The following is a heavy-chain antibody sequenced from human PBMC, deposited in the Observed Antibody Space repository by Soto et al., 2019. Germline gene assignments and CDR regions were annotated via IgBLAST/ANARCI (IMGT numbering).Heavy chain of an antibody. CDR2: LSYDGNNK. CDR3: ARDMEARYYFDY. V-gene: IGHV3-30-3*01. J-gene: IGHJ4*02. CDR1: GFTFSTYA. D-gene: IGHD3-10*01. Sequence: GGALRLSCTASGFTFSTYAMHWVRQAPGKGLEWVAILSYDGNNKFYADSVKGRFTISRDNSKKTLYLQMDSLRAEDTALYYCARDMEARYYFDYWGQGTLVTVSS.